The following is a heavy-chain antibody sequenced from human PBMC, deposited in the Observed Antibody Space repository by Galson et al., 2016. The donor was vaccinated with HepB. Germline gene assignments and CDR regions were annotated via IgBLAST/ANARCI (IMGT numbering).Heavy chain of an antibody. D-gene: IGHD5-12*01. CDR2: ISYGSSYT. CDR1: GFSFNDY. Sequence: SLRLSCAASGFSFNDYMSWIRQAPGKGPEWLSYISYGSSYTYYADSVKGRFTISRDNAKKSLYLQMNSLRPEDTAVYFCARGGGYESYFRSWGQGLLVTVSP. V-gene: IGHV3-11*05. J-gene: IGHJ4*02. CDR3: ARGGGYESYFRS.